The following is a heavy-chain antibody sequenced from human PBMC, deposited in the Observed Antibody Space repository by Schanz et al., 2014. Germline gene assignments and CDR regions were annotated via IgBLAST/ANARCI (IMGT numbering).Heavy chain of an antibody. D-gene: IGHD1-26*01. CDR2: MFPGGNT. Sequence: EVQVVESGGGLVKPGGSLRLSCAASGFPFDTYIMKWVRQAPGKGLEWVSIMFPGGNTYYADSVKGRFTISRDNSKNTLFLQMNSLRAEDTAVYYCARGGATRFDYWGQGTLVTVSS. CDR3: ARGGATRFDY. CDR1: GFPFDTYI. J-gene: IGHJ4*02. V-gene: IGHV3-66*01.